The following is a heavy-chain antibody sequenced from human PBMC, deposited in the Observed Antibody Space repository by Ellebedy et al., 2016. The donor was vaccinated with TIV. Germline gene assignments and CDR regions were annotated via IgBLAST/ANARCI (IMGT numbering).Heavy chain of an antibody. Sequence: GESLKISCAASGLTLGNNAMSWVRQTPGKGLEWVSGIGGDGRTHYADSVKGRFTISRDNSKDTVYLQMNSLRAEDTAVYYCSRGIAAVMYWGQGTLVTVSS. CDR2: IGGDGRT. V-gene: IGHV3-23*01. D-gene: IGHD6-13*01. CDR3: SRGIAAVMY. J-gene: IGHJ4*02. CDR1: GLTLGNNA.